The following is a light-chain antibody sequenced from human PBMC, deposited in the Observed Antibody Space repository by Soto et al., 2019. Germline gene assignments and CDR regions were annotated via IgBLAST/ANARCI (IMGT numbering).Light chain of an antibody. V-gene: IGKV1D-16*01. CDR2: ATS. CDR3: QQYNTFPIT. CDR1: RSISTW. J-gene: IGKJ5*01. Sequence: DIQMTQSPSSLSASVGDRVTITCRASRSISTWLAWYQQKPGKAPKSLIYATSNLQSGVPSRFSGSGFGTEFTLTISSLQPEDFATSYCQQYNTFPITFGQGTRLEIK.